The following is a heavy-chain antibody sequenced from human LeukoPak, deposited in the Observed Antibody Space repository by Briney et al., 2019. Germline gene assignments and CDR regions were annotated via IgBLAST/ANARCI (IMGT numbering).Heavy chain of an antibody. CDR2: ISGSGDNT. D-gene: IGHD6-19*01. J-gene: IGHJ4*02. CDR1: GFSFSSYA. CDR3: AKRSGYTTGWFFDF. Sequence: GGSLKLSCAASGFSFSSYAMSWVRQAPGKGLEWVSSISGSGDNTYYAESVKGRFTISRDNSKNTLFLQMNSLRAEDTAVFYCAKRSGYTTGWFFDFWGQGTLATVSS. V-gene: IGHV3-23*01.